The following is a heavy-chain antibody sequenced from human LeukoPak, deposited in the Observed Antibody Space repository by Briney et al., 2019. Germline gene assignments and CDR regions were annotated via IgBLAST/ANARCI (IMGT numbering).Heavy chain of an antibody. CDR1: GFTVSSNY. Sequence: PGGSLRLSCAASGFTVSSNYMSWVRPAPGKGLEWVAVIYSGGSTYYADSVRGRFTVSRDNSKNTLYLQMNGLRAEDTAVYHCAIAPNPHYLDYWGQGTLVTVSS. CDR3: AIAPNPHYLDY. CDR2: IYSGGST. V-gene: IGHV3-53*01. J-gene: IGHJ4*02.